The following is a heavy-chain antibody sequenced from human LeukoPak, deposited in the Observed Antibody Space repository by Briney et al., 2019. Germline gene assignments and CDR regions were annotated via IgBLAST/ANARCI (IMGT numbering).Heavy chain of an antibody. CDR2: IDPSDSYT. CDR1: GYSFTSHW. V-gene: IGHV5-10-1*01. CDR3: ARLGELSPTTVDY. Sequence: GESLRISWKGSGYSFTSHWISWVRQMPGKGLEWMGRIDPSDSYTNYSPSFQGHVTISADKSISTAYLQWSSLKASDTAMYYCARLGELSPTTVDYWGQGTLVTVSS. D-gene: IGHD3-16*02. J-gene: IGHJ4*02.